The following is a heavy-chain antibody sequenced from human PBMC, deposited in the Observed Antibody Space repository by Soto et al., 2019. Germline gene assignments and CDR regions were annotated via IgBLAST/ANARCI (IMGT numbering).Heavy chain of an antibody. D-gene: IGHD1-1*01. CDR2: IYYSGNT. CDR3: AQALVFTGGDGFDI. CDR1: GGSITTGGRY. J-gene: IGHJ3*02. Sequence: QVRLQEWSPGLVKPSQTLSLKCSVSGGSITTGGRYWSWIRQLPGKGLEWIGDIYYSGNTYYNASLKSRVTISVEAAKNQFSLKLSSVTAADTAVYYCAQALVFTGGDGFDIRGQGRLVTVSS. V-gene: IGHV4-31*02.